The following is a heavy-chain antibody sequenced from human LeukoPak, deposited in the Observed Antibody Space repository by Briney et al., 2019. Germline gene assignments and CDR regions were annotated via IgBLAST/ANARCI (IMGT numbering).Heavy chain of an antibody. D-gene: IGHD1-26*01. CDR2: IYTSGST. J-gene: IGHJ3*02. V-gene: IGHV4-4*07. CDR1: GGSISSYY. Sequence: SETLSLTCTVSGGSISSYYWSWIRQPAGKGLEWIGRIYTSGSTNYNPSLKSRVTMSVDTSKNQFSLNLSSVTAADTAVNYCARETWELHAFDIWGQGTMVTVSS. CDR3: ARETWELHAFDI.